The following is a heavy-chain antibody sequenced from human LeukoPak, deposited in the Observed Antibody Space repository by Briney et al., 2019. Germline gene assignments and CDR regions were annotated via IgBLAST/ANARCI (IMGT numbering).Heavy chain of an antibody. J-gene: IGHJ4*02. CDR2: ISGSGGST. CDR1: GFTFSSYA. V-gene: IGHV3-23*01. D-gene: IGHD3-9*01. Sequence: PGGSLRLSCAGSGFTFSSYAMSWVRQAPGKGLEWVSAISGSGGSTYYADSVKGRFTISRDNAKNSLYLQMNSLRAEDTAVYYCARDGPYDILTGYYKAFDYWGQGTLVTVSS. CDR3: ARDGPYDILTGYYKAFDY.